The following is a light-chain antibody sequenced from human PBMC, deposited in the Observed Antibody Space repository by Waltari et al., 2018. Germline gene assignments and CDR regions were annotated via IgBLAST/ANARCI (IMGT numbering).Light chain of an antibody. CDR1: QSVTNY. CDR2: DTS. J-gene: IGKJ4*01. CDR3: QQRRDWPLT. V-gene: IGKV3-11*01. Sequence: DIVLTQSPAILSLSPGERASLSCRASQSVTNYLAWYQQKPGQAPRLLIYDTSNRSTGIPARFSGSGFGTDFTLTSSRLEPEDFAVYYCQQRRDWPLTFSGGTKVEIK.